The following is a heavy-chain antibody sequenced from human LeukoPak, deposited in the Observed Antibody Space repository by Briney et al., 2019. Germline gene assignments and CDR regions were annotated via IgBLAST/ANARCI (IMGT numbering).Heavy chain of an antibody. CDR2: ISSSGSTI. CDR3: ARVSLAGYHDY. J-gene: IGHJ4*02. D-gene: IGHD6-19*01. V-gene: IGHV3-11*01. Sequence: GSLRLSCAASGFTFSDYYMSWIRQAPGKGLEWVSYISSSGSTIYYADSVKGRFTISRDNAKNSLYLQMNSLRAEDTVVYYCARVSLAGYHDYWGQGTLVTVSS. CDR1: GFTFSDYY.